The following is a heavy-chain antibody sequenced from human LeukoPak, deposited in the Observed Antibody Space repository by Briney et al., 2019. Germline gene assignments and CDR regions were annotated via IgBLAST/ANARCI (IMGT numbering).Heavy chain of an antibody. D-gene: IGHD6-13*01. CDR2: ISSTSSPI. CDR3: ARDGTYSNTWAYSYPFDY. Sequence: QPGGSLRLSCAATGFTFSTYSMNWVRQAPGKGLEWVSYISSTSSPIYYADSVKGRFTISRDNAKSSLYLQMNSLRAEDTAVYYCARDGTYSNTWAYSYPFDYWGQGTLVTVSS. V-gene: IGHV3-48*01. CDR1: GFTFSTYS. J-gene: IGHJ4*02.